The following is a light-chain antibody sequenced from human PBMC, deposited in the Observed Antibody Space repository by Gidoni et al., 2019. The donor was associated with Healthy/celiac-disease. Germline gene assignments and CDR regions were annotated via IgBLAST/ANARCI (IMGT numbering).Light chain of an antibody. J-gene: IGKJ4*01. CDR2: DAS. CDR3: QRYDNLPLT. CDR1: QDISKY. Sequence: DIQMTQSPSSLSASVGDRVTITCQASQDISKYFNWHQQKPGKAPKLLIYDASKLKTGVPSRFSRSGSGPYFTFTISSLQPEEISKYHCQRYDNLPLTFGAGTKVEIK. V-gene: IGKV1-33*01.